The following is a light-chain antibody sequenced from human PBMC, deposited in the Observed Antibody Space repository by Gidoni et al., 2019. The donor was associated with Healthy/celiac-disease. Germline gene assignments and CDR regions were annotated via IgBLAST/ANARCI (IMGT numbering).Light chain of an antibody. J-gene: IGKJ3*01. CDR3: KQSYSTPFT. CDR2: AAS. Sequence: DSQMTQSPSSLSASVGDRVTITCRASQSISSHLNWYQQKPGKAPKLLIYAASSLQSGVPSRFSGSGSGKDFTLTISSLQPEDFATYYCKQSYSTPFTFGPGTKVDIK. CDR1: QSISSH. V-gene: IGKV1-39*01.